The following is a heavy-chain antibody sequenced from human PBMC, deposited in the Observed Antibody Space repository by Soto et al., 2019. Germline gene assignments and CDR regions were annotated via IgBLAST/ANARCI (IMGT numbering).Heavy chain of an antibody. CDR3: ARDPPTPITFEAFDL. Sequence: QVLLVESGGGVVQPGRSLRLSCAASGFTFSNYPMHWVRQVPGKGLEWVALVSFDGDFKNYADSVKGRLTSSRDNSKKTLYLHMNNLRPEDTAIYYCARDPPTPITFEAFDLWGHGTMVTVPS. CDR1: GFTFSNYP. D-gene: IGHD3-10*01. CDR2: VSFDGDFK. J-gene: IGHJ3*01. V-gene: IGHV3-30-3*01.